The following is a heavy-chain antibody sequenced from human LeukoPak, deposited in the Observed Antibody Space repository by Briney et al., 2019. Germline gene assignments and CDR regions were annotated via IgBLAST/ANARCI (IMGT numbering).Heavy chain of an antibody. CDR3: TKGGGSMVRGLLTATYYFDY. CDR2: INHSGST. Sequence: SETLSLTCAVYGGSFSGYYWSWIRQPPGKGLEWIGEINHSGSTNYNPSLKSRVTISVDTSKNQFSLKLSSVTAADTAVYYCTKGGGSMVRGLLTATYYFDYWGQGTLVTVSS. J-gene: IGHJ4*02. D-gene: IGHD3-10*01. CDR1: GGSFSGYY. V-gene: IGHV4-34*01.